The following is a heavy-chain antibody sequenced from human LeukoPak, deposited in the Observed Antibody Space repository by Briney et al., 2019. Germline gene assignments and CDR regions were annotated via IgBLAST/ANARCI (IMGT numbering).Heavy chain of an antibody. Sequence: GASVKVSCKASGYTFTGYYMHWVRQAPGQGLEWMGWINPNSGGTNYAQKFQGRVTMTRDTSISTAYMELRSLRSDDTAVYYCARDLHRVVVRGVPHYYYYMDVRGKGTTVTISS. CDR3: ARDLHRVVVRGVPHYYYYMDV. V-gene: IGHV1-2*02. D-gene: IGHD3-10*01. CDR2: INPNSGGT. J-gene: IGHJ6*03. CDR1: GYTFTGYY.